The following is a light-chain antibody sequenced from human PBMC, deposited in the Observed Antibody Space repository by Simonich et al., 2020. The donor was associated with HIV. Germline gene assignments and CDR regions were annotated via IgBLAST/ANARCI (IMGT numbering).Light chain of an antibody. Sequence: AIQLTQSPSSLSASVGDRVTTTCRTSQDIRSALAWYQQKPGKTPRVLIYDASRLESGVPSRFSGSGSGTDFTLTISGLQPEDFAVYYCQQYNGYPLTFGGGTKVEIK. CDR3: QQYNGYPLT. J-gene: IGKJ4*01. CDR2: DAS. V-gene: IGKV1-13*02. CDR1: QDIRSA.